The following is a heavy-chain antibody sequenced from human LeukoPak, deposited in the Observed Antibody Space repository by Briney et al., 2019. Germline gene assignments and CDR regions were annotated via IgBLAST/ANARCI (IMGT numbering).Heavy chain of an antibody. D-gene: IGHD1-26*01. CDR2: ISYNGRT. J-gene: IGHJ3*01. Sequence: SETLSLTCNIVGGSIGSSFWSWIRLSPGKGLERIGYISYNGRTNYSPSLKSRVSISIDRSKTQLSLNLTSVTAADTALYYCVRDRSGTYYTFDVWGQGTMVTVSA. V-gene: IGHV4-59*13. CDR3: VRDRSGTYYTFDV. CDR1: GGSIGSSF.